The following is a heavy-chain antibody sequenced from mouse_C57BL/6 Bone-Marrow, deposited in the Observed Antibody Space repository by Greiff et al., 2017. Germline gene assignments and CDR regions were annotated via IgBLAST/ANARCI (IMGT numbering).Heavy chain of an antibody. V-gene: IGHV14-4*01. CDR3: STFGYEDY. D-gene: IGHD2-2*01. Sequence: VQLQQSGAELVRPGASVKLSCTASGFNIKDDYMHWVKQRPETGLEWIGWIDPENGDTEYASKFQGKATITADTSSNTAYLQLSSLTSEDTAVYYCSTFGYEDYWGQGTTLTVSS. CDR2: IDPENGDT. J-gene: IGHJ2*01. CDR1: GFNIKDDY.